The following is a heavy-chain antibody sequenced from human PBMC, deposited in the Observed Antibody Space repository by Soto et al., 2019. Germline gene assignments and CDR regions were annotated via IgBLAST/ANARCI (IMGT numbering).Heavy chain of an antibody. CDR3: ATRLKGSDIGNYYYGMDV. D-gene: IGHD2-15*01. J-gene: IGHJ6*02. V-gene: IGHV1-18*01. CDR1: GYTFTSYG. CDR2: ISAYNGNT. Sequence: ASVKVSCKASGYTFTSYGISWVRQAPGQGLEWMGWISAYNGNTNYAQKLQGRVTMTTDTSTRTAYMEMNSLRSEDTAVYYCATRLKGSDIGNYYYGMDVWG.